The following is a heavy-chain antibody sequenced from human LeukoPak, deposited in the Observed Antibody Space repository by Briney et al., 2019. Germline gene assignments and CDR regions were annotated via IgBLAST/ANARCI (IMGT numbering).Heavy chain of an antibody. D-gene: IGHD6-13*01. V-gene: IGHV4-34*01. CDR1: GGSFSGYY. CDR2: INHSGST. Sequence: SETLSLTCAVYGGSFSGYYWSWIRQPPGKGLEWIAEINHSGSTNYNPSLKSRVTISVDTSKNQFSLKLSSVTAADTAVYYCARIQVSSWYVPVDYWGQGTLVTVSS. CDR3: ARIQVSSWYVPVDY. J-gene: IGHJ4*02.